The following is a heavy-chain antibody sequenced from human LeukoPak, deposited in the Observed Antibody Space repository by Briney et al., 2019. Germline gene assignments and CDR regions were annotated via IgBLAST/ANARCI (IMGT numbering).Heavy chain of an antibody. J-gene: IGHJ6*02. Sequence: ASVKVSCKASGGTFSSYAISWVRQAPGQGLEWMGGIIPIFGTANYAQKFQGRVTITADESTSTAYMELSSLRSEDTAVYYCATGGNDFWSDYYYYGMDVWGQGTTVTVSS. CDR2: IIPIFGTA. V-gene: IGHV1-69*01. CDR1: GGTFSSYA. D-gene: IGHD3-3*01. CDR3: ATGGNDFWSDYYYYGMDV.